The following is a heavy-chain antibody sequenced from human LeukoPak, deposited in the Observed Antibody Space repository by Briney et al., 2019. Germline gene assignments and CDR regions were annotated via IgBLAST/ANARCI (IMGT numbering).Heavy chain of an antibody. J-gene: IGHJ5*02. D-gene: IGHD3-10*01. Sequence: SETLSLTCTVSGGSISSSSYYWGWIRQPPGKGLEWIGSIYYSGSTYYNPSLKSRVTMSVDTSKNQFSLKLSSVTAADTAVYYCASLLWFGELSPVNWFDPWGQGTLVTVSS. CDR1: GGSISSSSYY. CDR2: IYYSGST. CDR3: ASLLWFGELSPVNWFDP. V-gene: IGHV4-39*01.